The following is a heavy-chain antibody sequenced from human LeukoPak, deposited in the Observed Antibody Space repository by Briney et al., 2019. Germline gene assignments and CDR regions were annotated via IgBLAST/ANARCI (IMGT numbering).Heavy chain of an antibody. CDR3: AKDVKSDGVWDIDH. Sequence: GGSLRLSCAASGFTFRDYTMNWVRQAPGKGLEWVSGIYGSGGGQTFYADSVRGRFITSRDDSRNLVFLHMDRLRVEDTGLYYCAKDVKSDGVWDIDHWGQGTVVTVSS. J-gene: IGHJ4*02. V-gene: IGHV3-23*01. CDR2: IYGSGGGQT. D-gene: IGHD4-17*01. CDR1: GFTFRDYT.